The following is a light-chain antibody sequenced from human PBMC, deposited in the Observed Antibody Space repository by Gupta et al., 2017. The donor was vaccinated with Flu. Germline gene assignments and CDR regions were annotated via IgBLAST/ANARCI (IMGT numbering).Light chain of an antibody. V-gene: IGKV3-20*01. Sequence: GTRSLSPGERATLSCRASQSVSSSYLAWYQQKPGQAPRLLIYGASSRATGIPDRFSGSGSGTDFTLTISRLEPEDFAVYYCQQYGSSLRTFGGGTKVEIK. CDR1: QSVSSSY. J-gene: IGKJ4*01. CDR2: GAS. CDR3: QQYGSSLRT.